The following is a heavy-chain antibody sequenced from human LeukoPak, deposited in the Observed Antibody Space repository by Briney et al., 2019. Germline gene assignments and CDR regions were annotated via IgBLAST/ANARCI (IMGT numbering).Heavy chain of an antibody. J-gene: IGHJ4*02. Sequence: SETLSLTCTVSGGSISSYYWSWIRQPPGKGLEWIGYIYYSGSTYYNPSLKSRVTISIDTSKNQSSLKLSSVTAADTAVYYCARDFRYCSGGTCYPGSFDYWGQGTLVTVSS. D-gene: IGHD2-15*01. CDR2: IYYSGST. CDR1: GGSISSYY. V-gene: IGHV4-59*01. CDR3: ARDFRYCSGGTCYPGSFDY.